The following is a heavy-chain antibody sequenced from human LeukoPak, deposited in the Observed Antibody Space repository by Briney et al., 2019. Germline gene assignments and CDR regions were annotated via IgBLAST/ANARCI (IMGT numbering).Heavy chain of an antibody. CDR2: IYYSGST. V-gene: IGHV4-31*03. CDR3: ARDGLGSSGFDY. Sequence: SETLSLTCTVSGGSISSGGYYWSWIRQHPGKGLEWIGYIYYSGSTYYNPSPKSRVTISVDTSKNQFSLKLSSVTAADTAVYYCARDGLGSSGFDYWGQGTLVTVSS. J-gene: IGHJ4*02. CDR1: GGSISSGGYY. D-gene: IGHD6-6*01.